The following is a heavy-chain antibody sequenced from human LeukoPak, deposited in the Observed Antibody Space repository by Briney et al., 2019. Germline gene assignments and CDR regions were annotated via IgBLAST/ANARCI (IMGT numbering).Heavy chain of an antibody. CDR2: MHYSGTT. D-gene: IGHD6-6*01. CDR1: GDSIKSGHNY. V-gene: IGHV4-31*03. J-gene: IGHJ3*01. CDR3: ARVARDVRVFDV. Sequence: TSETLSLTCTVSGDSIKSGHNYWTWVRQRPGKGPEWIGYMHYSGTTYYNPSLQSRLTISVDASDHQVSLEMTSVTVADTAMYYCARVARDVRVFDVWGQGTMVTISS.